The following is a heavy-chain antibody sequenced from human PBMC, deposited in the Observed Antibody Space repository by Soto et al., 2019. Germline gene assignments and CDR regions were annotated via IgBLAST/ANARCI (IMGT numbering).Heavy chain of an antibody. J-gene: IGHJ6*03. V-gene: IGHV3-49*03. CDR3: TRNIAVAAYDYYYMDV. D-gene: IGHD6-19*01. CDR2: IRSKAYGGTT. Sequence: GGSLRLSCTASGFTFGDYAMSWFRQAPGKGLEWVGFIRSKAYGGTTEYAASVKGRFTISRDDSKSIAYLQMNSLKTEDTAVYYCTRNIAVAAYDYYYMDVWGKGTTVTVSS. CDR1: GFTFGDYA.